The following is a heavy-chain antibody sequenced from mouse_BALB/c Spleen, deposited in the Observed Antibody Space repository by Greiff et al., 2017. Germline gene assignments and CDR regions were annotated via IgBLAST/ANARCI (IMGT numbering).Heavy chain of an antibody. D-gene: IGHD1-1*01. CDR3: ARDYGSSYVWYFDV. Sequence: ESGPGLVKPSQSLSLTCSVTGYSITSGYYWNWIRQFPGNKLEWMGYISYDGSNNYNPSLKNRISITRDTSKNQFFLKLNSVTTEDTATYYCARDYGSSYVWYFDVWGAGTTVTVSS. CDR2: ISYDGSN. V-gene: IGHV3-6*02. J-gene: IGHJ1*01. CDR1: GYSITSGYY.